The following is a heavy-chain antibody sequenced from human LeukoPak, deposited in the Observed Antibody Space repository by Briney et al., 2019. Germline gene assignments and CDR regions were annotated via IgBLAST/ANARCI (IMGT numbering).Heavy chain of an antibody. Sequence: SETLSLTCAVYGGSFSGYYWSWIRQPPGKGLEWIGEINHSGSINSNPSLKSRVTISVDTSKNHFSLKLSSATAADTAIYYCATYVRPSYYYYYMDVWGKGTTVTVSS. V-gene: IGHV4-34*01. CDR2: INHSGSI. CDR3: ATYVRPSYYYYYMDV. D-gene: IGHD3-16*01. J-gene: IGHJ6*03. CDR1: GGSFSGYY.